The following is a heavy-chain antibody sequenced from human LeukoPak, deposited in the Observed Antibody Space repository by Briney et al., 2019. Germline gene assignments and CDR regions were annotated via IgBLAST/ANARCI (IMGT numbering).Heavy chain of an antibody. J-gene: IGHJ5*02. Sequence: GGSLRLSCAASGFTFSSYSMNWVRQAPGRGLEWVSYISSSSSTIYYADSVKGRFTISRDNAKNSLYLQMNSLRAEDTAVYYCARLRGSFDPWGQGTLVTVSS. D-gene: IGHD2-15*01. CDR2: ISSSSSTI. CDR3: ARLRGSFDP. V-gene: IGHV3-48*01. CDR1: GFTFSSYS.